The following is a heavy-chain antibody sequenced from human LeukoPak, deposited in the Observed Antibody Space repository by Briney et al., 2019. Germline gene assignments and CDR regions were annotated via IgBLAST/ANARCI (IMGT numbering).Heavy chain of an antibody. D-gene: IGHD3-16*02. CDR3: AKYVWGSYPTFEDY. Sequence: SGTLSLTCTVSVGSISSYYWSWIRQPPGKGLEWIGYISYSGSTNYNPSLKSRVTISVDTSKNQFSLKLSSVTAADTAVYYCAKYVWGSYPTFEDYWGQGTLVTVSS. CDR1: VGSISSYY. CDR2: ISYSGST. V-gene: IGHV4-59*01. J-gene: IGHJ4*02.